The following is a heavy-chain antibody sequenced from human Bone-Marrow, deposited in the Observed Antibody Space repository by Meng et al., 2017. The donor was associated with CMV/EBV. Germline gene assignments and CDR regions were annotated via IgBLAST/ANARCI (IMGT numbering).Heavy chain of an antibody. Sequence: SETLSLTCSVSGASIRNYYWTWIRQSPGKGLEWIGYIYYSGSANYNSSLESRVTISLDTSKNQVSLKLSSVTAADTAVYYCARVAYSSSWYRRVDWFDPWGQGTLVTVSS. CDR1: GASIRNYY. V-gene: IGHV4-59*01. D-gene: IGHD6-13*01. J-gene: IGHJ5*02. CDR3: ARVAYSSSWYRRVDWFDP. CDR2: IYYSGSA.